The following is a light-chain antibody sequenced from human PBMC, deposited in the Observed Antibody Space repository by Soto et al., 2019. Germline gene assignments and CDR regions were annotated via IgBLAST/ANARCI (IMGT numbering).Light chain of an antibody. J-gene: IGLJ1*01. CDR3: SSYAGINTYV. V-gene: IGLV2-8*01. CDR1: SSDVGGFNY. CDR2: EVN. Sequence: QSALTQPPSASGSPGQSVTISCTGTSSDVGGFNYVSWYQQHPGKAPKVIIYEVNKRPSGVPDRFFGSKSGSTASLTVSGLQAEDKADYYCSSYAGINTYVFGGGTKLTVL.